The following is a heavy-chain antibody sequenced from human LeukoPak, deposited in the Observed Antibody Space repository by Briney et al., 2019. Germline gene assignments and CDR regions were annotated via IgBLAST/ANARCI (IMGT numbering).Heavy chain of an antibody. D-gene: IGHD2-15*01. V-gene: IGHV1-69*05. J-gene: IGHJ5*02. Sequence: GASVKVSCKASGGTFSSYAISWVRQAPGQGLEWMGRIIPIFGTANYAQKFQGRVTITTDESTSTAYMELSSLRSEDTAVHYCARVTFSVGGGSFGGFDPWGQGTLVTVSS. CDR3: ARVTFSVGGGSFGGFDP. CDR2: IIPIFGTA. CDR1: GGTFSSYA.